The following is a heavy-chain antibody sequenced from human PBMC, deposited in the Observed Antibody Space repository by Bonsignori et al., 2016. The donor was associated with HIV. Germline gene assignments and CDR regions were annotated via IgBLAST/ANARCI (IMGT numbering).Heavy chain of an antibody. D-gene: IGHD3-10*01. Sequence: WVRQAPGQGLEWMGWISAYNGNTNYAQKLQGRVTMTTDTSTSTAYMELRSLRSDDTAVYYCARDSSGSYFRRSSGDFDYWGQGTLVTVSS. J-gene: IGHJ4*02. V-gene: IGHV1-18*01. CDR2: ISAYNGNT. CDR3: ARDSSGSYFRRSSGDFDY.